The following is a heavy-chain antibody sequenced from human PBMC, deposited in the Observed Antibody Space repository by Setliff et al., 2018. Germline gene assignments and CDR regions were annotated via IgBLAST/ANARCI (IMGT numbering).Heavy chain of an antibody. J-gene: IGHJ4*02. D-gene: IGHD2-15*01. CDR2: INPSGGST. CDR1: GYTFTSYY. V-gene: IGHV1-46*01. CDR3: ARATPHGYCSGSSCNPHFDY. Sequence: ASVKVSCKASGYTFTSYYMHWVRQAPGQGLEWMGIINPSGGSTSYAQKFQGRVTMTRDTYTSTVYMELSSLRSEDTAVYYCARATPHGYCSGSSCNPHFDYWGQGTLVTVSS.